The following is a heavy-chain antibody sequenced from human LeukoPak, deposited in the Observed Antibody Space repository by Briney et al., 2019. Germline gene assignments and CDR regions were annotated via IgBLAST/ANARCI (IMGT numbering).Heavy chain of an antibody. CDR2: ISGSGGST. D-gene: IGHD2-21*02. V-gene: IGHV3-23*01. Sequence: PGGSLRLSCAASGFTFSGYAMSWVRQAPGKGLEWVSAISGSGGSTYYADSAKGRFTISRDNAKNSLYLQMNSLRAEDTAVYYCARNGVPSAVTAMVGWFDPWGQGTLVTVSS. J-gene: IGHJ5*02. CDR1: GFTFSGYA. CDR3: ARNGVPSAVTAMVGWFDP.